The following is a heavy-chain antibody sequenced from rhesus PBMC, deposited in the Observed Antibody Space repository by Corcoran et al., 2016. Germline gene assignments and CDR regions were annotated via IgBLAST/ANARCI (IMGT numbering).Heavy chain of an antibody. CDR2: IYGSGGST. Sequence: GPGLVKPSATLPLTCAVSGASISSTYWRWIRQAPGKGLEWIGRIYGSGGSTNSNPSLKRRVTISIDTSKNQFSLKLSSVTAADTAVYYGAARILAHCSDSGCSPNSLDGWGRGVLVTVSS. CDR1: GASISSTY. J-gene: IGHJ5-2*02. CDR3: AARILAHCSDSGCSPNSLDG. D-gene: IGHD2-33*01. V-gene: IGHV4S2*01.